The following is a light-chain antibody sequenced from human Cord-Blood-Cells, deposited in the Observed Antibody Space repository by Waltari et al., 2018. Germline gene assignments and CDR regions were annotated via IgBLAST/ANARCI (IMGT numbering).Light chain of an antibody. CDR3: SSYAGSNNLYV. CDR2: EVS. Sequence: QSALTQPPSASGSPGQSVTISCTGTSSDVGGYNYVSWYQQHPGKAPKLMIDEVSNRPSGGPDRFAGSKSGNTASLTVSGLQAEDEADYYCSSYAGSNNLYVFGTGTKVTVL. V-gene: IGLV2-8*01. J-gene: IGLJ1*01. CDR1: SSDVGGYNY.